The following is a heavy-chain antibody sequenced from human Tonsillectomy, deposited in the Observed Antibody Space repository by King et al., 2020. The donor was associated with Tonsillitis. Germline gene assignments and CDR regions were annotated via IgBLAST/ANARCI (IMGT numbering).Heavy chain of an antibody. CDR1: GFIFSNYA. D-gene: IGHD6-19*01. J-gene: IGHJ4*02. CDR3: AKVSDWYGRY. Sequence: VQLVESGGGLVQPGGSLRLSCAASGFIFSNYAMSWVRQAPGKGLEWVSTISGSGGSTYYADSVKGRFTISRDKSKNTLSLQMNSLGAEDTAVYYCAKVSDWYGRYWGQGTLVTVSS. V-gene: IGHV3-23*04. CDR2: ISGSGGST.